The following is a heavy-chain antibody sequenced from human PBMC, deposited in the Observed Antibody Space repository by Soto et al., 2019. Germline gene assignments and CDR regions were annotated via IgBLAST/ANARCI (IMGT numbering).Heavy chain of an antibody. CDR1: GDSISRYY. Sequence: QVQLQESGPGLVKPSETLSLTCSVSGDSISRYYWSWIRQPPGKRLEWIGYIYDSGSTNYNPSLKLRATISIDTSKNQFSLKLNSVTAADTAVYYWARDRGAEGGAFDIWGQGTMVTVSS. CDR3: ARDRGAEGGAFDI. CDR2: IYDSGST. D-gene: IGHD3-16*01. V-gene: IGHV4-59*01. J-gene: IGHJ3*02.